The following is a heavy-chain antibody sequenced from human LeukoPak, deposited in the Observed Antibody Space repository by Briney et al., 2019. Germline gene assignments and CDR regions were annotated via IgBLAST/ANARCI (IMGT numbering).Heavy chain of an antibody. CDR1: GGSFSGYY. Sequence: SETLSLTCAAYGGSFSGYYWSWIRQPPGKGLEWIGEINHSGSTNYNPSLKSRVTISVDTSKNQFSLKLSSVTAADTAVYYCARGYSNSDYWGQGTLVTVSS. CDR2: INHSGST. J-gene: IGHJ4*02. V-gene: IGHV4-34*01. D-gene: IGHD4-11*01. CDR3: ARGYSNSDY.